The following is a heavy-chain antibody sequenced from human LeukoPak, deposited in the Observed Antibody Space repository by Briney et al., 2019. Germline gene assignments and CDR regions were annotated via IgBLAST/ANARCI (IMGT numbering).Heavy chain of an antibody. Sequence: GGSLRLSCAASGFTFSSYTMNWVRQAPGKGLEWVSSIDSSNYYIYYADSVKGRFTISRDNAKNSLYLQMNSLRPEDTALYYCAKKGDYYGSGSHRDAFDMWGQGTMVTVSS. CDR2: IDSSNYYI. CDR3: AKKGDYYGSGSHRDAFDM. V-gene: IGHV3-21*01. J-gene: IGHJ3*02. D-gene: IGHD3-10*01. CDR1: GFTFSSYT.